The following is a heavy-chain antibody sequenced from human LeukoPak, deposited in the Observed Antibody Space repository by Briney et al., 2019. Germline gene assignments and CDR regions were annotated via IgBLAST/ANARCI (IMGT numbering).Heavy chain of an antibody. CDR3: AKDNKEAGTDY. CDR1: GFTFDDYA. V-gene: IGHV3-43D*03. CDR2: ISWDGGST. D-gene: IGHD6-13*01. J-gene: IGHJ4*02. Sequence: GGSLRLSCAASGFTFDDYAMHWVRHAPGKGLEWVSLISWDGGSTYYADSVKGRFTISRDNSKNSLYLQMNSLRAEDTALYYCAKDNKEAGTDYWGQGTLVTVSS.